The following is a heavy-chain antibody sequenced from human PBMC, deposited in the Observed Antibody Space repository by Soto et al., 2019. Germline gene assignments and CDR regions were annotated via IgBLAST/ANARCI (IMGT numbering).Heavy chain of an antibody. CDR3: ARDSRSVQQLDDAFDI. Sequence: GGSLRLSCAASGFTFSSYGMHWVRQAPGKGLEWVAVIWYDGSNKYYADSVKGRFTISRDNSKNTLYLQMNSLRAEDTAVYYCARDSRSVQQLDDAFDIWGQGTMVTVSS. V-gene: IGHV3-33*01. J-gene: IGHJ3*02. D-gene: IGHD6-13*01. CDR1: GFTFSSYG. CDR2: IWYDGSNK.